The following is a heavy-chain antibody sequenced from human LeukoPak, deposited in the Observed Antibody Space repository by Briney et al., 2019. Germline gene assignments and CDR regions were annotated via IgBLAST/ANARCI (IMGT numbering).Heavy chain of an antibody. CDR3: ARGRPGWELLSGFDF. CDR1: GYTFTSYD. CDR2: MNPNSGNT. J-gene: IGHJ4*02. Sequence: ASVKVSCKASGYTFTSYDINWVRQATGQGLEWMGWMNPNSGNTGYAQKFQGRVTMTRNTSISTAYMELSSLRSEDTAVYYCARGRPGWELLSGFDFWGQGTLVTVSS. D-gene: IGHD1-26*01. V-gene: IGHV1-8*01.